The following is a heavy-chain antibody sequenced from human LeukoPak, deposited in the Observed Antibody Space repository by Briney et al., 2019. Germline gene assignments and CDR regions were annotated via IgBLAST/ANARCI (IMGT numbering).Heavy chain of an antibody. V-gene: IGHV3-48*03. J-gene: IGHJ4*02. Sequence: GGSLRLSCAASGFTFSSYEMNWVRQAPGKGLEWVSYISSSGSTIYYADSVKGRFTISRDNAKNSLYLQMNSLRAEDTAVYYCAKLYCSSTSCQYYFDYWGQGTLVTVSS. CDR3: AKLYCSSTSCQYYFDY. CDR1: GFTFSSYE. CDR2: ISSSGSTI. D-gene: IGHD2-2*01.